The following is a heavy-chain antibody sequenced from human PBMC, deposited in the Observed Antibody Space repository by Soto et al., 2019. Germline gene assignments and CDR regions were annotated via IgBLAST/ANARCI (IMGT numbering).Heavy chain of an antibody. V-gene: IGHV4-4*07. D-gene: IGHD3-3*01. CDR1: GGTISGYY. J-gene: IGHJ5*02. CDR2: IYSSGNT. Sequence: PSETLSLTCSVSGGTISGYYWTWIRQPAGKGLEWIGRIYSSGNTKYNPSLQSRVTMSLGTSNNQFSLRLTSVTAADTAVYYCARGQRFSNWFDPWGQGTLVTV. CDR3: ARGQRFSNWFDP.